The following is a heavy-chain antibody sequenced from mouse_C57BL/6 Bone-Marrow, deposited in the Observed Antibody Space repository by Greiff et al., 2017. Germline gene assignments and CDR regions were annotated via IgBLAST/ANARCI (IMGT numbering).Heavy chain of an antibody. CDR2: IYPGSGST. CDR3: ARWTSGSTYENV. J-gene: IGHJ2*01. Sequence: VQLQQSGAELVRPGASVKLSCKASGYTFTSYGISWVKQRTGQGLEWIGEIYPGSGSTYYNEKFKGKAPLTADTSSSTAYMELRSLTSEDSAVYVCARWTSGSTYENVWGQGTTLTVSS. D-gene: IGHD1-1*01. CDR1: GYTFTSYG. V-gene: IGHV1-81*01.